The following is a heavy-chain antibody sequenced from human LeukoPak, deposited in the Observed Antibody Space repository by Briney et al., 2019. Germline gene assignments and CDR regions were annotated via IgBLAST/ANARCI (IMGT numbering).Heavy chain of an antibody. Sequence: ASVKVSCKASGYTFTSYYMHWVRQAPGQGLEWMGIINPSGGSTSYAQKFQGRVTITRDTSASTAYMELSSLRSEDMAVYYCAREDHYYDTSGYLSYWGQGTLVTVSS. CDR1: GYTFTSYY. CDR2: INPSGGST. D-gene: IGHD3-22*01. V-gene: IGHV1-46*01. CDR3: AREDHYYDTSGYLSY. J-gene: IGHJ4*02.